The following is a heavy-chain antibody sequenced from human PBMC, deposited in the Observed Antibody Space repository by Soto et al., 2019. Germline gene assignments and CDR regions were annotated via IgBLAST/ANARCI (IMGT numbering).Heavy chain of an antibody. J-gene: IGHJ6*02. D-gene: IGHD1-7*01. Sequence: ASVKVSCKASGYTLTSYAMHWVRQAPGQRLEWMGWINAGNGNTKYSQKFQGRVTITRDTSASTAYMELSSLRSEDTAVYYCASNRLGTTPYGMDVWGQGTTVTVSS. CDR1: GYTLTSYA. CDR3: ASNRLGTTPYGMDV. V-gene: IGHV1-3*01. CDR2: INAGNGNT.